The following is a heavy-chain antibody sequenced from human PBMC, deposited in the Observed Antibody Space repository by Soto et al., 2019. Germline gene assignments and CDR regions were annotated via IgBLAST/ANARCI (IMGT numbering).Heavy chain of an antibody. V-gene: IGHV1-69*02. CDR3: ARAPGPSFVDIVATSDY. Sequence: SVKVSCKASGGTFSSYTISWVRQAPGQGLEWMGRIIPILGIANYAQKFQGRVTITADKSTSTAYMELSSLRSDDTAVYSCARAPGPSFVDIVATSDYWGQGTLVTVSS. D-gene: IGHD5-12*01. CDR2: IIPILGIA. J-gene: IGHJ4*02. CDR1: GGTFSSYT.